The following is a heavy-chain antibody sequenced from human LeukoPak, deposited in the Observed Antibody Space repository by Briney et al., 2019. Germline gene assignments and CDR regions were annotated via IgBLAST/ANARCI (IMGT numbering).Heavy chain of an antibody. Sequence: ETLSLTCTFSDRPIISYYLGWIRQPAGKGLDWIGRIYTSGSTNYNPSLKSRVTMSVDTSKNQFSLKLSSVTAADTAVYYWARSEVGATRNYYYYYMDVWGKGTTVTVSS. V-gene: IGHV4-4*07. J-gene: IGHJ6*03. D-gene: IGHD1-26*01. CDR3: ARSEVGATRNYYYYYMDV. CDR2: IYTSGST. CDR1: DRPIISYY.